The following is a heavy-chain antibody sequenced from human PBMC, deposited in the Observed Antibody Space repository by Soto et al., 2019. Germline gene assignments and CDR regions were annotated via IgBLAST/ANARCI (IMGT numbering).Heavy chain of an antibody. V-gene: IGHV4-61*01. Sequence: SETLSLTCTVSGGSVNSGSYYWSWSRQPPGKGLEWIGYIYYSGITNSNPSLKSRVTISVDTSKNQFFLKLSSVTAADTAVSYCAREVYKGITMVRGIDYWGQGTLVTVSS. CDR1: GGSVNSGSYY. D-gene: IGHD3-10*01. CDR3: AREVYKGITMVRGIDY. J-gene: IGHJ4*02. CDR2: IYYSGIT.